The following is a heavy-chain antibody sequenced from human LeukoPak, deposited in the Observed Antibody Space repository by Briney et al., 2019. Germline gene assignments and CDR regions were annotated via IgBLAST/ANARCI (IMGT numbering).Heavy chain of an antibody. CDR3: AKGKSTAIFDY. Sequence: GGSLRLSCAASGFTFSSYAMSWVRQAPGKGLEWVSVISGSGDSTYYADSVKGRFTNSRDNFKNTLYLQMNSLRAEDTAVYYCAKGKSTAIFDYWGQGTLVTVSS. CDR1: GFTFSSYA. V-gene: IGHV3-23*01. J-gene: IGHJ4*02. CDR2: ISGSGDST. D-gene: IGHD5-18*01.